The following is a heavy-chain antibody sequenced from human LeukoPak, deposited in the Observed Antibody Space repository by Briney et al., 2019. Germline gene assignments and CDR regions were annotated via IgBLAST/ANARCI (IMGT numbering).Heavy chain of an antibody. CDR3: ARVSGLGMNEYYQH. CDR2: INNDGSDT. J-gene: IGHJ1*01. Sequence: GRSLRLSCAASGFTFSSYGMHWVRQAPGKGLVWVSRINNDGSDTRYADSVRGRFTISRDNAKNTLYLQMNSLRAEDTAVYYCARVSGLGMNEYYQHWGQGTLVTVPS. V-gene: IGHV3-74*01. CDR1: GFTFSSYG. D-gene: IGHD3-10*01.